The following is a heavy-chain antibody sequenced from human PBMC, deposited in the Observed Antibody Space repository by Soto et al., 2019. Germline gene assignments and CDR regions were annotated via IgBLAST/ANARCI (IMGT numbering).Heavy chain of an antibody. CDR2: ISAYNGNT. CDR3: AREYYDSSGYPTHYDY. J-gene: IGHJ4*02. D-gene: IGHD3-22*01. Sequence: ASVKVSCKASGYTFTSYGISWVRQAPGQGLEWMGWISAYNGNTNYAQKLQGRVTMTTDTSTSTAYMELRSLRSDDTAVYYCAREYYDSSGYPTHYDYWGQGTLVTVSS. CDR1: GYTFTSYG. V-gene: IGHV1-18*01.